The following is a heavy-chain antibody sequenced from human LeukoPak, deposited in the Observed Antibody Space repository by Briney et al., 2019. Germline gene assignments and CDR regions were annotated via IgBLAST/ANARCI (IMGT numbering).Heavy chain of an antibody. CDR3: ARREHDLTIVTKGFDY. J-gene: IGHJ4*02. D-gene: IGHD4-11*01. CDR1: GGSISSSSYY. V-gene: IGHV4-39*01. CDR2: IYYSGTT. Sequence: SETLSLTCTVSGGSISSSSYYWGWIRQPPGKGLAWIGRIYYSGTTSYNPSLKGRFTISVDTSKNHFSLRLSSVTAADTAVYYCARREHDLTIVTKGFDYWGQGTLVTVSS.